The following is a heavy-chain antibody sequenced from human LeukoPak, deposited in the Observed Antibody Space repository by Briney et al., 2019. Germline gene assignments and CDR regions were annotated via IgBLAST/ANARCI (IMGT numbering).Heavy chain of an antibody. V-gene: IGHV3-13*01. J-gene: IGHJ2*01. CDR2: IGTAGDT. D-gene: IGHD1-1*01. CDR1: GFTFSSYD. Sequence: GGSLRLSCAASGFTFSSYDMHWVRQAPGKGLEWVSAIGTAGDTYYPGSVKGRFTISRENAKNSLYLQMNSLRAEDTAVYYCAREVGAERYSDLWGRGTLVTVSS. CDR3: AREVGAERYSDL.